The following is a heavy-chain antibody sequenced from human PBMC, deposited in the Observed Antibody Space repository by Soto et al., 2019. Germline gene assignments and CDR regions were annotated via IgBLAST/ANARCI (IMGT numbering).Heavy chain of an antibody. Sequence: QVQLQESGPGLVKPSQTLSLTCTVSGGSISSGGYYWSWIRQHPGKGLEWIGYIYYSGSTYYNPSFKSRVTISVDTSKNQFSLKLSSVTAADTAVYYCARDFPSAAYGYRWGAFDIWGQGTMVTVSS. CDR2: IYYSGST. CDR3: ARDFPSAAYGYRWGAFDI. J-gene: IGHJ3*02. CDR1: GGSISSGGYY. V-gene: IGHV4-31*03. D-gene: IGHD5-12*01.